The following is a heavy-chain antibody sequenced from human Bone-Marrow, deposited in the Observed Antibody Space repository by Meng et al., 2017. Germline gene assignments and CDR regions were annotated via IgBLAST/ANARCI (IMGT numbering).Heavy chain of an antibody. CDR1: GYTFTSYG. V-gene: IGHV1-18*01. CDR3: ARVCYSSGWYDARPFDY. Sequence: ASVKVSCKASGYTFTSYGISWLRQAPGQGPEWMGWISGYNGNTKYAQMLQGRVTMTTDTSTNTAYMELRNLRSDDTAVYYCARVCYSSGWYDARPFDYWGQGTLVTVSS. CDR2: ISGYNGNT. D-gene: IGHD6-19*01. J-gene: IGHJ4*02.